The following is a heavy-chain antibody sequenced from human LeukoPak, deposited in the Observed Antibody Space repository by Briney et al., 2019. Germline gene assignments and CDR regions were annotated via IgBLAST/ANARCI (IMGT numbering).Heavy chain of an antibody. CDR1: GGSISSYY. CDR3: ARFLNYYFDY. D-gene: IGHD1-1*01. J-gene: IGHJ4*02. CDR2: IYYSGTT. V-gene: IGHV4-59*01. Sequence: SETLSLTCTVSGGSISSYYWSWIRQPPGKGLEWIGYIYYSGTTNYNPSLKSRVTISVDTSKNQFSLKLSSVTAADTAVYYCARFLNYYFDYWGQGTLVTVSS.